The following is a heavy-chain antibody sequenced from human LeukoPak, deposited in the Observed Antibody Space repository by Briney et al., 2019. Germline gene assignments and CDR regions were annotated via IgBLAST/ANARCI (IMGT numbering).Heavy chain of an antibody. J-gene: IGHJ3*02. CDR3: AREWFGDTNAFDI. CDR2: ISAYNGNT. D-gene: IGHD3-10*01. CDR1: GYTFTSYG. Sequence: ASVKVSCKASGYTFTSYGISWVRQAPGQGLEWMGWISAYNGNTNYAQKLQGRVTMTTDTSTSTAYMELSSLRSEDTAVYYCAREWFGDTNAFDIWGQGTMVTVSS. V-gene: IGHV1-18*01.